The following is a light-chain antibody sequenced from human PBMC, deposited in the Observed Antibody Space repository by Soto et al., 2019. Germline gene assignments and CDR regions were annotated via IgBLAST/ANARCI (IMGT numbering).Light chain of an antibody. V-gene: IGLV1-44*01. CDR3: ATWDDSLNNWV. CDR1: SSNIGSNP. Sequence: QSVLTQPPSASGTPGQRVAISCSGTSSNIGSNPINWYQQLPGTAPKLLIYTNNQRPSGVPDRFSGSKSGTSASLAINGLQSDDEADYYCATWDDSLNNWVFGGGTKLTVL. CDR2: TNN. J-gene: IGLJ3*02.